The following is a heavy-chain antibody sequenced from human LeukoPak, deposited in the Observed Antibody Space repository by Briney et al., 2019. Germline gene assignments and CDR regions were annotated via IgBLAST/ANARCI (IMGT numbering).Heavy chain of an antibody. CDR3: AGARVPRDFISSWADFGF. Sequence: SETLSLTCIVSGGSISSGTYYWGWIRQFPGKGLEWIGYVYYKGNTHYNPSLKSRVTISVETSKSQFSLKLTSVTAADTAVYYCAGARVPRDFISSWADFGFWGQGFLVTVSS. CDR2: VYYKGNT. J-gene: IGHJ4*02. D-gene: IGHD6-13*01. CDR1: GGSISSGTYY. V-gene: IGHV4-61*01.